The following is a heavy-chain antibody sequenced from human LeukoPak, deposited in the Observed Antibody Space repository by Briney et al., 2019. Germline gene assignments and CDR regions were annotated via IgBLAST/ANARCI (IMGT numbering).Heavy chain of an antibody. CDR1: GFTFSRYS. J-gene: IGHJ3*02. Sequence: GGSLRLSCAASGFTFSRYSMSWVRQAPGKGLEWVSAISPDSNYIYYADSVEGRFTISRDNAKNSLYLQMNSLRAEDTAVYYCARAGYFACDIWGQGTMVTVSS. V-gene: IGHV3-21*01. CDR3: ARAGYFACDI. D-gene: IGHD2/OR15-2a*01. CDR2: ISPDSNYI.